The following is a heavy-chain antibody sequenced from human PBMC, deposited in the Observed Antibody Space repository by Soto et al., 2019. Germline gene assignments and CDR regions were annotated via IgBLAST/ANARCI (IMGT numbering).Heavy chain of an antibody. Sequence: GGSRRRSWAASGFTFSNALMSWGRQAPGKGLEWVGRIKSKTDGGTTDYAAPVKGRFTISRDDSKNTLYLQMNSLKTEDTAVYYCGTGWSYGMDVWGQGTTVTVSS. D-gene: IGHD1-1*01. CDR2: IKSKTDGGTT. J-gene: IGHJ6*02. CDR3: GTGWSYGMDV. V-gene: IGHV3-15*01. CDR1: GFTFSNAL.